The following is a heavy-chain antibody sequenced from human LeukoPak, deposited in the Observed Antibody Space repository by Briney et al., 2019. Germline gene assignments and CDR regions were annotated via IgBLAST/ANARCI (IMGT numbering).Heavy chain of an antibody. CDR3: ANDRVAHCSGGTCSVDY. D-gene: IGHD2-15*01. J-gene: IGHJ4*02. CDR1: GFTFGSYG. CDR2: IRYDGSNQ. Sequence: PGGSLRLSCAASGFTFGSYGIHWVRQAPGKGLEWVAFIRYDGSNQYYAESVKGRFTISRDNSKNTLYLQVSSLRADDTAVYYCANDRVAHCSGGTCSVDYLGQGALVTVSS. V-gene: IGHV3-30*02.